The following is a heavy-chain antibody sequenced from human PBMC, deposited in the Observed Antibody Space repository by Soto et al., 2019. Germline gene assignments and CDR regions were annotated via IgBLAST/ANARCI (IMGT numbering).Heavy chain of an antibody. CDR2: IKQDGSEK. Sequence: GGSLRLSCAASGFTFSSYWMSWVRQAPGKGLEWVANIKQDGSEKYYVDSVKGRFTISRDNAKNSLYLQMNSLRAEDTAVYYCARDKKNVLRFLEWSPRGYGMDVWGQGTTVTVSS. V-gene: IGHV3-7*01. J-gene: IGHJ6*02. CDR3: ARDKKNVLRFLEWSPRGYGMDV. CDR1: GFTFSSYW. D-gene: IGHD3-3*01.